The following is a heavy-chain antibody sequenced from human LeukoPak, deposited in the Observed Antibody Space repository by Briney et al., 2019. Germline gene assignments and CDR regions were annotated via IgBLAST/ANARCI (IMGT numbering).Heavy chain of an antibody. D-gene: IGHD3-10*01. CDR3: ASSPSGIWFDP. V-gene: IGHV1-2*06. CDR1: GYTFTGYY. Sequence: ASVKVSCKASGYTFTGYYMHWVRQAPGQGLEWMGRINPNNGGTNYAQKFQGRVTMARDTSISTAYMELSRLRSDDTAVYYCASSPSGIWFDPWGQGTLVTVSS. J-gene: IGHJ5*02. CDR2: INPNNGGT.